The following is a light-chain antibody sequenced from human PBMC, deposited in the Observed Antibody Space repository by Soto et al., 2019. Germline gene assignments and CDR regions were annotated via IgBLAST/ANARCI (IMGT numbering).Light chain of an antibody. CDR1: QSVSTN. CDR3: QQYNSYS. J-gene: IGKJ1*01. Sequence: DIVGTQSPATVSVSRGERATLSCRASQSVSTNLVWYQQNPGQAPRLLISGASSRATGIPARFSGSGSGTEFTLTIRSLQPDDFATYYCQQYNSYSFGQGTKVDIK. CDR2: GAS. V-gene: IGKV3-15*01.